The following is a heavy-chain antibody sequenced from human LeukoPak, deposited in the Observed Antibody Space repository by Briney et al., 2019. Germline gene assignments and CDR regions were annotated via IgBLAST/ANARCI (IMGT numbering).Heavy chain of an antibody. CDR3: ARGFTIFGVVNDAFDI. J-gene: IGHJ3*02. V-gene: IGHV3-74*01. CDR2: IDSDGSST. D-gene: IGHD3-3*01. CDR1: EFTFSSYW. Sequence: PGGSLRLSCAASEFTFSSYWMHWVRQAPGKGLVWVSRIDSDGSSTGYADSVKGRFIISRDNAKNTLYLQMNSPRAEDTAVYYCARGFTIFGVVNDAFDIWGQGTMVTVSS.